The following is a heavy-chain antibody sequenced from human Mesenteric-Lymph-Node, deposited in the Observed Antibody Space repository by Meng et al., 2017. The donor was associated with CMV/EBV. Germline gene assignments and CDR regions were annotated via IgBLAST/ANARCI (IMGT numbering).Heavy chain of an antibody. D-gene: IGHD6-13*01. Sequence: SGGSVSSGSYYWSWIRQPPEKGLEWIEYIYYSESNNYSPSLKSRVTISVDTSKNQFSLKLSSVTAADTAVYYCARDHIAAAGTGWFDPWGQGTLVTVSS. J-gene: IGHJ5*02. CDR3: ARDHIAAAGTGWFDP. V-gene: IGHV4-61*01. CDR2: IYYSESN. CDR1: GGSVSSGSYY.